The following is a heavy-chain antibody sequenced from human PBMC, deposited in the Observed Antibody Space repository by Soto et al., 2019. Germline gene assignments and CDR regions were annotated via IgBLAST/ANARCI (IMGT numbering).Heavy chain of an antibody. D-gene: IGHD1-26*01. CDR1: GGTFSSYT. CDR2: IIPILGIA. Sequence: QVQLVQSGAEVKKPGSSVKVSCKASGGTFSSYTISWVRQAPGQGLEWMGRIIPILGIANYAQKFQGRVTITADKSTSTAYMEVSSLRSEDTAVYYCARCPPTSTGRGFDYWGQGTLVTVSS. J-gene: IGHJ4*02. CDR3: ARCPPTSTGRGFDY. V-gene: IGHV1-69*02.